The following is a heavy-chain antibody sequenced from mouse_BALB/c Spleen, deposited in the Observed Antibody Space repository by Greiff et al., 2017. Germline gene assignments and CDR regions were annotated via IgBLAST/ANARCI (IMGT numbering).Heavy chain of an antibody. Sequence: QVQLVESGPSLVQPSQSLSITCTVSGFSLTSYGVHWVRQSPGKGLEWLGVIWRGGSTDYNAAFMSRLSITKDNSKSQVFFKMNSLQADDTAIYYCAKTGRYDENYAMDYWGQGTSVTVSS. D-gene: IGHD2-14*01. J-gene: IGHJ4*01. V-gene: IGHV2-5-1*01. CDR3: AKTGRYDENYAMDY. CDR1: GFSLTSYG. CDR2: IWRGGST.